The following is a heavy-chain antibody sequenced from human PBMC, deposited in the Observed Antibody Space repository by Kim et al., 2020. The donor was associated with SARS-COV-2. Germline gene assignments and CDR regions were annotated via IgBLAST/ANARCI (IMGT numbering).Heavy chain of an antibody. V-gene: IGHV4-30-4*01. Sequence: SETLSLTCTVSGGSISSGDYYWSWIRQPPGKGLEWIGYIYYSGSTYYNPSLKSRVTISVDTSKNQFSLKLSSVTAADTAVYSCASISSCYYDSSGYYYVCRNAFDIWGQGTMVTVSS. CDR1: GGSISSGDYY. CDR2: IYYSGST. J-gene: IGHJ3*02. D-gene: IGHD3-22*01. CDR3: ASISSCYYDSSGYYYVCRNAFDI.